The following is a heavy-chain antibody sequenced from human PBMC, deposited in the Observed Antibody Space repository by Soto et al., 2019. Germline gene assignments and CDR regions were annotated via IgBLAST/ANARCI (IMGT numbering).Heavy chain of an antibody. J-gene: IGHJ4*02. Sequence: GGSLRLSCAASGVTVSSYAMSWVRQAPGKGLEWVSAISGSGGSTYYADSVKGRFTISRDNSKNTLYLQMNSLRAEDTAVYYCAKELERSYDSSAQFDYWGQGTLVTVSS. CDR3: AKELERSYDSSAQFDY. V-gene: IGHV3-23*01. CDR1: GVTVSSYA. CDR2: ISGSGGST. D-gene: IGHD3-22*01.